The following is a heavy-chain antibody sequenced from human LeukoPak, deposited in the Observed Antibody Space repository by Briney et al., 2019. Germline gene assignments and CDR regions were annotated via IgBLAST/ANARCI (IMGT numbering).Heavy chain of an antibody. CDR2: IGTAGDT. V-gene: IGHV3-13*01. D-gene: IGHD6-13*01. Sequence: GGSLRLSCAASGFTFSSYDMHWVRQATGKGLEWVSGIGTAGDTYYPGSVKGRFTISRENAKNSLYLQMNSLRAGDTAVYYCARATRVSSDKLDFWGQGTLVTVSS. J-gene: IGHJ4*02. CDR1: GFTFSSYD. CDR3: ARATRVSSDKLDF.